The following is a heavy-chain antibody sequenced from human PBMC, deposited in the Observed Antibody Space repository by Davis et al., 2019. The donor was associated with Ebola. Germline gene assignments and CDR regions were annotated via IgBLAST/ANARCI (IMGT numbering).Heavy chain of an antibody. CDR2: ISSSSSYI. CDR3: ARGEAYGSGIRYYYYGMDV. D-gene: IGHD3-10*01. CDR1: GFTFSSYS. V-gene: IGHV3-21*01. J-gene: IGHJ6*02. Sequence: GGSLRLSCAASGFTFSSYSMNWVRQAPGKGLEWVSSISSSSSYIYYADSVKGRFTISRDNAKNSLYLQMNSLRAEDTAVYYCARGEAYGSGIRYYYYGMDVWGQGTTVTVSS.